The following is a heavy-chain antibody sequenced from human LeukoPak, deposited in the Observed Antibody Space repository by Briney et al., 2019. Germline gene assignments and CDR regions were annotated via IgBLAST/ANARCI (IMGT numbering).Heavy chain of an antibody. V-gene: IGHV1-69*13. Sequence: ASVKVSCKASGGTFSSYAISWVRQAPGQGLEWMGGVIPIFGTANYAQKFQGRVTITADESTSTAYMELSSLRSEDTAVYYCARAPYYYDSSGLYFDYWGQGTLVTVSS. CDR1: GGTFSSYA. J-gene: IGHJ4*02. D-gene: IGHD3-22*01. CDR3: ARAPYYYDSSGLYFDY. CDR2: VIPIFGTA.